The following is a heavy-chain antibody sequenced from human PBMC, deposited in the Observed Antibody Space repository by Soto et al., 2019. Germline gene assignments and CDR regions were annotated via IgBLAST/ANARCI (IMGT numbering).Heavy chain of an antibody. CDR3: ARVSGSYYYGMDV. D-gene: IGHD1-26*01. J-gene: IGHJ6*02. CDR2: IYHSGST. CDR1: GGLISISNW. Sequence: SDPLSRTFPLSGGLISISNWCRLVRQPPGKGLEWIGEIYHSGSTNYNPSLKSRVTISVDKSKNQFSLKLSSVTAADTAVYYCARVSGSYYYGMDVWGQGTTVS. V-gene: IGHV4-4*02.